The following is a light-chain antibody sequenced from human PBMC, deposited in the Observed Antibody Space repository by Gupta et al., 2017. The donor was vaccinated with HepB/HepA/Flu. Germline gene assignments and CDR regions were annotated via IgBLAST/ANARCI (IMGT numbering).Light chain of an antibody. CDR1: SGHSSYA. J-gene: IGLJ3*02. Sequence: QLVLTQSPSASASLGASVNLTCTLSSGHSSYAIAWHQQHPEKGPRYLMKLNSDGTHTKGDGIPDRFSGSSSGAERYLTLSSLQSEDEDDYYCQTWGTGMVFGGGTKLTVL. CDR2: LNSDGTH. V-gene: IGLV4-69*01. CDR3: QTWGTGMV.